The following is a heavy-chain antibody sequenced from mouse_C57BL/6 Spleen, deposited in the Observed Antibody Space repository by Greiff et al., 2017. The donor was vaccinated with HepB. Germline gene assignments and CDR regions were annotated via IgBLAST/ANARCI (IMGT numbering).Heavy chain of an antibody. V-gene: IGHV1-64*01. D-gene: IGHD1-1*01. J-gene: IGHJ2*01. CDR2: IHPNSGST. CDR1: GYTFTSYW. Sequence: VKLQQSGAELVKPGASVKLSCKASGYTFTSYWMHWVKQRPGQGLEWIGMIHPNSGSTNYNEKFKSKATLTVDKSSSTAYMQLSSLTSEDSAVYYCARMYGSSRYFDYWGQGTTLTVSS. CDR3: ARMYGSSRYFDY.